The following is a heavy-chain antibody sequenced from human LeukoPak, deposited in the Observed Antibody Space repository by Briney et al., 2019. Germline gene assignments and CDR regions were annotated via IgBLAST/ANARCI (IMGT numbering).Heavy chain of an antibody. J-gene: IGHJ4*02. D-gene: IGHD2-21*02. Sequence: PGGSLRLSCAASGFTVSSNYMSWVRQAPGKGLEGVSAISGSGGSTYYADSVKGRFTISRDNSKNTLYLQMNSLRAEDTAVYYCAKDQDVVVTAIVDYWGQGTLVTVSS. V-gene: IGHV3-23*01. CDR2: ISGSGGST. CDR1: GFTVSSNY. CDR3: AKDQDVVVTAIVDY.